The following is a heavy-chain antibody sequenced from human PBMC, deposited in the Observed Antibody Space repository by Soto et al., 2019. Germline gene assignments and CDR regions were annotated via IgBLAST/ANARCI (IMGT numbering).Heavy chain of an antibody. D-gene: IGHD2-2*01. CDR3: AREYCSRTSCYGVDY. Sequence: QVQLVQSGTEVKKPGASVKVSCRASGYTFSTYGISWVRQAPGHGPEWMGWISTYNGDTKYAEKVQGRVTMTTDTYTTTAYMELRSLISDDTDVYYCAREYCSRTSCYGVDYWGQGTLGTVSS. CDR2: ISTYNGDT. CDR1: GYTFSTYG. V-gene: IGHV1-18*01. J-gene: IGHJ4*02.